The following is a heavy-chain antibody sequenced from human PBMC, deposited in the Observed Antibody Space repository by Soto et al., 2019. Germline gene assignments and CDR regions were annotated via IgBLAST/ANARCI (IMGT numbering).Heavy chain of an antibody. CDR1: GFTFSSYS. CDR3: ARDPTYYYDSSGFPFDY. J-gene: IGHJ4*02. CDR2: ISSSSSYI. D-gene: IGHD3-22*01. V-gene: IGHV3-21*01. Sequence: GGSLRLSCAASGFTFSSYSMNWVRQAPGKGLEWVSSISSSSSYIYYADSVKGRFTISRDNAKNSLYLQMNSLRAEDTAVYYSARDPTYYYDSSGFPFDYWGQGTLVTVSS.